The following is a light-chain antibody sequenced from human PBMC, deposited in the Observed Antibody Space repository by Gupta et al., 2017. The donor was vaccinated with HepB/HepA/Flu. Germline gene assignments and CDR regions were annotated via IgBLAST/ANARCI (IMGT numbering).Light chain of an antibody. J-gene: IGKJ1*01. CDR2: KAS. Sequence: DIQMTQSPSTLSASVGDRVTITCRATQSISSWLAWYQQKPGKAPKVLIYKASNLERGVPSRFSGSGSGTEFTLTISSLQPDDFATYYCQQYNDYSWTFGQGTKVEI. CDR1: QSISSW. CDR3: QQYNDYSWT. V-gene: IGKV1-5*03.